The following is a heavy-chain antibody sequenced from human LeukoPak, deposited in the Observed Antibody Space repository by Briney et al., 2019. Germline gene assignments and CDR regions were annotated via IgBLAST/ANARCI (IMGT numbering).Heavy chain of an antibody. CDR1: GFTFGSYS. CDR3: ARDLPIAAAGTTGFDY. V-gene: IGHV3-21*01. J-gene: IGHJ4*02. D-gene: IGHD6-13*01. Sequence: PGGSLRLSCAASGFTFGSYSMDWVRQAPGKGLEWVSSISSRSSYIYYADSVKGRFTISRDNAKNSLYLQMNSLRAEDTAVYYCARDLPIAAAGTTGFDYWGQGTLVTVSS. CDR2: ISSRSSYI.